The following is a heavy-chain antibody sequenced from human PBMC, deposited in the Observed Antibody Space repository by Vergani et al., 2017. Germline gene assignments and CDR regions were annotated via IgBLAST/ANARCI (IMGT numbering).Heavy chain of an antibody. CDR1: GYSFNNYA. V-gene: IGHV7-4-1*01. D-gene: IGHD6-19*01. Sequence: QEHLVQSGSELKKPGASVKVSCKAPGYSFNNYAIHWVRQAPGQGLEWMGWINPTTGNPTYARAFTGRFVFSLDTSISTAYLQIGSLKAEDTAVYFCARAKRGRRAVGETVSWGQGTLLTVSS. J-gene: IGHJ5*02. CDR3: ARAKRGRRAVGETVS. CDR2: INPTTGNP.